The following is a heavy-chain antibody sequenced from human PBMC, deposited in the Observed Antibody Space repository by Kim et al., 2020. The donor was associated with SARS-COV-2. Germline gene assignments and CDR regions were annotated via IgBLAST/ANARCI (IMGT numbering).Heavy chain of an antibody. CDR1: GGPISSYY. Sequence: SETLSLTCTVSGGPISSYYWSWIRQPPGKGLEWIGYIYYSGITNYNPSLKSRVTISVDTSKNQFSLRLRSVTAADTALYYCARDAQTLDPWGQGTLVTVSS. V-gene: IGHV4-59*01. J-gene: IGHJ5*02. CDR2: IYYSGIT. CDR3: ARDAQTLDP.